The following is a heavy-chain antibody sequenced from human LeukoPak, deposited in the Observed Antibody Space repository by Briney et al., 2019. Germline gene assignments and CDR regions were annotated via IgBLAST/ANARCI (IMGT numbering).Heavy chain of an antibody. Sequence: GGSLRLSCAASGFTFSSYWMHWVRQAPGKGLVWVSRINSDGSSTSYADSVKGRFTISRDNAKNTLYLQMNSLRAEDTAVYYCARVRKYSGYDTSFDYWGQGTLVTVSS. D-gene: IGHD5-12*01. CDR3: ARVRKYSGYDTSFDY. J-gene: IGHJ4*02. CDR2: INSDGSST. CDR1: GFTFSSYW. V-gene: IGHV3-74*01.